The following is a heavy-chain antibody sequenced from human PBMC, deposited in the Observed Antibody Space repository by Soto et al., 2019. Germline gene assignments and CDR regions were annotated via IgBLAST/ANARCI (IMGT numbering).Heavy chain of an antibody. Sequence: GGSLRLSCAASGFTFSSYSMNWVRQAPGKGLEWVSSISSSSSYIYCADSVKGRFTISRDNAKNSLYLQMNSLRAEDTAVYYCARSPRGTRNWFDPWGQGTLVTVSS. CDR3: ARSPRGTRNWFDP. CDR1: GFTFSSYS. D-gene: IGHD1-26*01. V-gene: IGHV3-21*01. J-gene: IGHJ5*02. CDR2: ISSSSSYI.